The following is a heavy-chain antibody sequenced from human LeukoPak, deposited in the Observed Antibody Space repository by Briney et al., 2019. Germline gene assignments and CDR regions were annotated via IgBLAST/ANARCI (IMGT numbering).Heavy chain of an antibody. J-gene: IGHJ4*02. CDR1: GYTLTNYY. CDR3: ARGGGDCGGFYCYYFDY. CDR2: INPNGGST. V-gene: IGHV1-46*01. Sequence: ASVKVSCRASGYTLTNYYMHWVRQAHGQGLEWMGLINPNGGSTNYAQKFQGRVTMTRDTSTSTVYMELSSLRSDDTAVYYCARGGGDCGGFYCYYFDYWGQGNLVTVSS. D-gene: IGHD2-21*01.